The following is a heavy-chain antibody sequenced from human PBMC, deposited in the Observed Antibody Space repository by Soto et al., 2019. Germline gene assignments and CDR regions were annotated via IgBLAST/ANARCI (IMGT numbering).Heavy chain of an antibody. D-gene: IGHD2-2*01. CDR1: GGSISSYY. V-gene: IGHV4-59*01. CDR3: ARAANWFDP. CDR2: IYYSGST. Sequence: QVQLQESGPGLVKPSETLSLTCTVSGGSISSYYWSWIRQPPGKGLEWIGYIYYSGSTNYSPSLKSRVTISVDTSKNQFSLKLSSVTAADTAVYYCARAANWFDPWGQGTLVTVSS. J-gene: IGHJ5*02.